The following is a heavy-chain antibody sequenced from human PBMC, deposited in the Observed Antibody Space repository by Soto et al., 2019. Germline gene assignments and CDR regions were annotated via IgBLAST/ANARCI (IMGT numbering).Heavy chain of an antibody. J-gene: IGHJ6*02. CDR2: INGYTGNT. CDR3: ARSWVTGKGGIDV. D-gene: IGHD3-16*01. CDR1: GYTYTSYG. V-gene: IGHV1-18*01. Sequence: ASVKVSCKASGYTYTSYGLSWVRQAPGQGLEWMGWINGYTGNTNYAQKFQGRVTMTTDTSTNTAYLDLWTLISDDTAVYYCARSWVTGKGGIDVWGQGTTVTVS.